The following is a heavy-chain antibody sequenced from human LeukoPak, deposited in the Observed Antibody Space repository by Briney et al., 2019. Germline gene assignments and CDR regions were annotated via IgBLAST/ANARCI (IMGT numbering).Heavy chain of an antibody. D-gene: IGHD3-9*01. CDR3: AREAYDVLTSDWFDP. V-gene: IGHV4-38-2*02. CDR1: GYSISSGYY. J-gene: IGHJ5*02. Sequence: PSETLSLTCTVSGYSISSGYYWGWIRQPPGKGLEWIASIFRSGSTYYNPSLKSRVTISVDTSKNQFSLKLSSVTAADTAMYYCAREAYDVLTSDWFDPWGQGTLVTVSS. CDR2: IFRSGST.